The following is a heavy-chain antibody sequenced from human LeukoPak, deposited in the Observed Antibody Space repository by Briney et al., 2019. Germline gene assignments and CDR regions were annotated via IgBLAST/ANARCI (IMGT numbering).Heavy chain of an antibody. CDR1: GFTFSTYW. CDR2: INTDGSST. J-gene: IGHJ4*02. CDR3: ARVDPTGDGYNCFDS. Sequence: PGESLRLSCAASGFTFSTYWMHWVRQAPGKGLLWVARINTDGSSTLYADSVKGRFTISRDNAESTLYLQMDSLRPEDTAVYYCARVDPTGDGYNCFDSWGQGTLVTVSS. D-gene: IGHD5-24*01. V-gene: IGHV3-74*01.